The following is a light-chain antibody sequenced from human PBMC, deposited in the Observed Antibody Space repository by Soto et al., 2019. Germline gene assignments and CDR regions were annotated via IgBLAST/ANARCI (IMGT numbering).Light chain of an antibody. CDR1: QSVSSN. CDR3: QHYNSYSEA. Sequence: EIVMTQSPATLSVSPGERATLSCRASQSVSSNLAWYQQKPGQAPRLLIYDASTRATGIPDRFSGSGSETEFTLTISSLQSEDFATYYCQHYNSYSEAFGQGTKVDI. CDR2: DAS. V-gene: IGKV3-15*01. J-gene: IGKJ1*01.